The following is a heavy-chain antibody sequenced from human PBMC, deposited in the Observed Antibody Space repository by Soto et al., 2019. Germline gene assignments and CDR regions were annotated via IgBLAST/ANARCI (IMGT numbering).Heavy chain of an antibody. CDR1: GGSISSGGYY. J-gene: IGHJ6*03. CDR2: IYYRGST. Sequence: QVQLQESGPGLVKPSQTLSLTCTVSGGSISSGGYYWSWIRQHPGKGLEWIGYIYYRGSTYYNPSLKIRVTISVDTSKNQFSLKLSSVTAADTAVYYCARDLGGGSSYYYYYMDVWGKGTTVTVSS. CDR3: ARDLGGGSSYYYYYMDV. D-gene: IGHD6-6*01. V-gene: IGHV4-31*03.